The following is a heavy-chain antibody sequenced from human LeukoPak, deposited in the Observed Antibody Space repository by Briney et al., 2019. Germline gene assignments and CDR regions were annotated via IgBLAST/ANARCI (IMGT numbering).Heavy chain of an antibody. Sequence: GESLRISCKGSVYSFCRNWTSWGRQMPGRGREWMGKIDRSDSYTNYSPSSRGDVTISADKSITSAYIQWSSLRGTDTAIYYCARVVAVKDWVFDNGGEGTLVTLYS. D-gene: IGHD2-15*01. CDR3: ARVVAVKDWVFDN. CDR1: VYSFCRNW. CDR2: IDRSDSYT. V-gene: IGHV5-10-1*01. J-gene: IGHJ4*02.